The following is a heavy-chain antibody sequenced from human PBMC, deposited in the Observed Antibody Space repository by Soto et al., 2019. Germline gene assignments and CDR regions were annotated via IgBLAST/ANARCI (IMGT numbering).Heavy chain of an antibody. CDR1: GGTFSTYA. D-gene: IGHD2-15*01. CDR2: VIPIFGTP. V-gene: IGHV1-69*01. J-gene: IGHJ6*02. Sequence: QVQLVQSGAEVKEPGSSVKVSCKAPGGTFSTYAISWVRQAPGQGLEWMGGVIPIFGTPKYAEKFQGRVTITADESTSTGNMELRSLRSEDTAVYYRARPQGGSSSLDNYYYYYYGMDVWGQGTTVTVSS. CDR3: ARPQGGSSSLDNYYYYYYGMDV.